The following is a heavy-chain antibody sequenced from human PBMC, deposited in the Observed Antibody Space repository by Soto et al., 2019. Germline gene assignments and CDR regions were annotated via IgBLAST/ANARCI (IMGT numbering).Heavy chain of an antibody. CDR2: MHHSGSS. V-gene: IGHV4-4*02. D-gene: IGHD6-19*01. J-gene: IGHJ4*02. Sequence: QVQLQQSGPGLVEPSGTLSLTCAVSGGSVNSPNWWNWVRQPPETGLEWIGEMHHSGSSNYNPSLKTRLTLSVDKSNNELSMNLNSVTAADTAIYYCGRANSSGSLIDSSGQGILVTVSS. CDR3: GRANSSGSLIDS. CDR1: GGSVNSPNW.